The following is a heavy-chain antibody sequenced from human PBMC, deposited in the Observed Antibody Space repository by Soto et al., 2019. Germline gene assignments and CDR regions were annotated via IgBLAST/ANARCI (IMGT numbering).Heavy chain of an antibody. D-gene: IGHD3-3*01. CDR2: INSDGSST. V-gene: IGHV3-74*01. Sequence: EVQLVESGGGLVQPGGSLRLSCAASGFTFSSYWMHWVRQAPGKGLVWVSRINSDGSSTSYADSVKGRFTISRDNAKNTLYLQMNSLRAEDTAVYYCARDRDYDFWSGYGYYYGMDVWGQGTTVTVSS. CDR1: GFTFSSYW. CDR3: ARDRDYDFWSGYGYYYGMDV. J-gene: IGHJ6*02.